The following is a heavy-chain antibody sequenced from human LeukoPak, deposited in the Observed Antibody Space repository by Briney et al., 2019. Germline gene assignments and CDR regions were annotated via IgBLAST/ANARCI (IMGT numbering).Heavy chain of an antibody. J-gene: IGHJ4*02. CDR1: GISISSYY. Sequence: SETLSLTCTVSGISISSYYWSWIRQPPGKGLEWIGYIHYSGITNYNPSLKSRVTISVDTSKNQFSLNLSSVTAADTAVYYCARRDYAGDFDYWGQGTLVTVSS. CDR2: IHYSGIT. CDR3: ARRDYAGDFDY. D-gene: IGHD4-23*01. V-gene: IGHV4-59*01.